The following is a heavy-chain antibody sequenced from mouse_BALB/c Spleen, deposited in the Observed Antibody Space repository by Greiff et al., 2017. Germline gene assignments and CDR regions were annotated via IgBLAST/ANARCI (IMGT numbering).Heavy chain of an antibody. Sequence: VQLKQSGPELVKPGASVKISCKASGYTFTDYNMHWVKQSHGKSLEWIGYIYPYNGGTGYNQKFKSKATLNVDNSSSTAYMELRSLTSEDSAVYYCGTGTGYWGQGTTLTVSS. CDR3: GTGTGY. J-gene: IGHJ2*01. V-gene: IGHV1S29*02. CDR1: GYTFTDYN. D-gene: IGHD3-3*01. CDR2: IYPYNGGT.